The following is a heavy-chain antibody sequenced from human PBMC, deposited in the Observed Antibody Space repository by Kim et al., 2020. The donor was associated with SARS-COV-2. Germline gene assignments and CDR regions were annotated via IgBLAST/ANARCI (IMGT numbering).Heavy chain of an antibody. V-gene: IGHV3-23*01. J-gene: IGHJ4*02. D-gene: IGHD3-10*01. Sequence: DSVKGRFTIARDNSKNTRYLQMNSLRAEDTAVYYCAKDRGAMVRGVGVGYWGQGTLVTVSS. CDR3: AKDRGAMVRGVGVGY.